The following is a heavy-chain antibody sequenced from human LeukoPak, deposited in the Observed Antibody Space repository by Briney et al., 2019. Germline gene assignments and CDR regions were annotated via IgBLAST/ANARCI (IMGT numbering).Heavy chain of an antibody. D-gene: IGHD6-19*01. CDR3: ARRRGNTSGFQGYYFDY. J-gene: IGHJ4*02. V-gene: IGHV4-31*03. CDR2: IYYSGST. CDR1: GGSVSSGDYY. Sequence: PSQTLSLTCTVSGGSVSSGDYYWSWIRQLPGKGLEWIGYIYYSGSTYYNPSLKSRLTISVYTSKNQFSLKLSSVTAADTAVYYCARRRGNTSGFQGYYFDYWGQGTLVTVSS.